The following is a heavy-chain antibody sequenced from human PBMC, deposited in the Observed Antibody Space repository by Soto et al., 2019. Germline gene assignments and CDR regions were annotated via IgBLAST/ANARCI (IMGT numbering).Heavy chain of an antibody. Sequence: PGGSLRLSCAASGFTFNNYAIGWVRQTPGKGLEWFSAITGSGSDTYYTDSVKGRFTISRDNSKNTLSLQMNSLRAEDTAVYYCAKLGSSSWSPHYYFDYWGQGTLVTVSS. CDR2: ITGSGSDT. CDR3: AKLGSSSWSPHYYFDY. D-gene: IGHD2-2*01. V-gene: IGHV3-23*01. CDR1: GFTFNNYA. J-gene: IGHJ4*02.